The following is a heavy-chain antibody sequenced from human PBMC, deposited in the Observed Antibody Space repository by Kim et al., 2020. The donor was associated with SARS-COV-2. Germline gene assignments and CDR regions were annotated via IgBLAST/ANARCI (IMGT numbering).Heavy chain of an antibody. CDR2: IYSGGTT. CDR3: ARDARTTYHVILTGENLYYGMDV. V-gene: IGHV3-53*01. J-gene: IGHJ6*02. CDR1: GFTVSSNY. D-gene: IGHD3-9*01. Sequence: GGSLRLSCAVSGFTVSSNYMSWVRQAPGKGLEWVSVIYSGGTTYYADSVKGRFTISRDNSKKTLHLQMNNLRAKDTAVYYCARDARTTYHVILTGENLYYGMDVWGQGTTVTVSS.